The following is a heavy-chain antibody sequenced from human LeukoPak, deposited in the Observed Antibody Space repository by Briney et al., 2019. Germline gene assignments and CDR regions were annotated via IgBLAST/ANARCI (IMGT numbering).Heavy chain of an antibody. CDR1: GYTFTGYY. CDR3: ARDHPDYGDYTNFDY. V-gene: IGHV1-2*02. CDR2: INPNSGGT. Sequence: ASVKVSCKASGYTFTGYYMHWVRQAPGQGLEWKGWINPNSGGTNYAQKFQGRVTMTRDTSISTAYMELSRLRSDDTAVYYCARDHPDYGDYTNFDYWGQGTLVTVSS. D-gene: IGHD4-17*01. J-gene: IGHJ4*02.